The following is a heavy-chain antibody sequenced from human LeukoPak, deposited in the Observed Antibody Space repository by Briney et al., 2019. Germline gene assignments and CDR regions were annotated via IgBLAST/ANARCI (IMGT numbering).Heavy chain of an antibody. J-gene: IGHJ4*02. V-gene: IGHV1-18*01. CDR1: GGTFSSYA. D-gene: IGHD5-18*01. Sequence: ASVTVSCKASGGTFSSYAISWVRQAPGQGLEWMGWISAYNANTKHAQKYQGRVTMTIDTPTSTAYMELRSLRSDDTAVYYCVRDGRMWTQIWLFGPDYWGQGTLVTVSS. CDR2: ISAYNANT. CDR3: VRDGRMWTQIWLFGPDY.